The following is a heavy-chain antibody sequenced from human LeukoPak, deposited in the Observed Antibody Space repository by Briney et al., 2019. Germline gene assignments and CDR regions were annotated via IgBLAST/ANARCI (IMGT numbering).Heavy chain of an antibody. J-gene: IGHJ4*02. CDR1: GGSVSSGSYY. Sequence: SETLSLTCTVSGGSVSSGSYYWSWIRQPPGKGLEWIGYIYYSGSTNYNPSLKSRVTISVDTSKNQFSLKLSSVTAADTAVYYCARLGDILTGYHAQFDYWGQGTLVTVSS. CDR2: IYYSGST. D-gene: IGHD3-9*01. V-gene: IGHV4-61*01. CDR3: ARLGDILTGYHAQFDY.